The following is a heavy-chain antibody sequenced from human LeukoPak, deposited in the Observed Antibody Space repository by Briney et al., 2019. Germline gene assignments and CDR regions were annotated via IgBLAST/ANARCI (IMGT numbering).Heavy chain of an antibody. CDR2: ISGSGGST. CDR1: GFTVSSNY. CDR3: AKDRGSMMVVVITPSDY. Sequence: GGSLRLSCAASGFTVSSNYMSWVRQAPGKGLEWVSAISGSGGSTYYADSVKGRFTISRDNSKNTLYLQMNSLRAEDTAVYYCAKDRGSMMVVVITPSDYWGQGTLVTVSS. J-gene: IGHJ4*02. D-gene: IGHD3-22*01. V-gene: IGHV3-23*01.